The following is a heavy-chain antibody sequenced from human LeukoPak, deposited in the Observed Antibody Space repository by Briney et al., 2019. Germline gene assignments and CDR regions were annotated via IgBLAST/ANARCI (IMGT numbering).Heavy chain of an antibody. D-gene: IGHD3-16*01. CDR2: IYYSGST. J-gene: IGHJ4*02. CDR3: ANSYDYVWGSYGED. Sequence: TSETLSLTCTVSGGSISSSSYYWGWIRQPPGKGLEWIGSIYYSGSTYYNPSLKSRVTISVDTSKNQFSLKLSSVTAADTAVYYCANSYDYVWGSYGEDWGQGTLVTVSS. CDR1: GGSISSSSYY. V-gene: IGHV4-39*07.